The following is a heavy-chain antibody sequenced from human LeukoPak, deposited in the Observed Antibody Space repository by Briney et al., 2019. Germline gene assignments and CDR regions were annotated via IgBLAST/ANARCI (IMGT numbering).Heavy chain of an antibody. CDR3: ARVDYDILTGYPYYFDY. CDR1: GYSINSGYY. J-gene: IGHJ4*02. D-gene: IGHD3-9*01. V-gene: IGHV4-38-2*02. CDR2: IYHSGST. Sequence: SETLSLTCTVSGYSINSGYYWGWIRQPPGKGLEWIGSIYHSGSTYYNPSLKSRVTISVDTSKNQFSLKLSSVTAADTAVYYCARVDYDILTGYPYYFDYWGQGTLVTVSS.